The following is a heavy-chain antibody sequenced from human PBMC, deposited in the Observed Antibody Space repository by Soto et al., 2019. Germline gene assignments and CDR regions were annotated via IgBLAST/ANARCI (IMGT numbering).Heavy chain of an antibody. J-gene: IGHJ4*02. Sequence: GGSLRLSCAASGFTSSSSAMSWVRQAPGKGLEWVATFRESGETTHYADSVKGRFTISRDASKNMLNLQMNSLRAEDTAIYYCATGGGDYRPLDCWGQGTLVTVSS. CDR2: FRESGETT. V-gene: IGHV3-23*01. CDR3: ATGGGDYRPLDC. CDR1: GFTSSSSA. D-gene: IGHD4-17*01.